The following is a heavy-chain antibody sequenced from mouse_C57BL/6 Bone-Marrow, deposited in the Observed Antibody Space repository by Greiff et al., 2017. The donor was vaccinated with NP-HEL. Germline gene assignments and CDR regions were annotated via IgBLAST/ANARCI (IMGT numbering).Heavy chain of an antibody. J-gene: IGHJ3*01. Sequence: QVQLQQSGPELVKPGASVKISCKASGYSFTSYYIHWVKQRPGQGLEWIGWIYPGSGDTNYNEKFKGKATLTADTSSSTAYMQLSSLTSEDSAVYYGEREGNMYYYEIFAYWGQGTLVTVSA. CDR1: GYSFTSYY. D-gene: IGHD1-1*01. V-gene: IGHV1-66*01. CDR2: IYPGSGDT. CDR3: EREGNMYYYEIFAY.